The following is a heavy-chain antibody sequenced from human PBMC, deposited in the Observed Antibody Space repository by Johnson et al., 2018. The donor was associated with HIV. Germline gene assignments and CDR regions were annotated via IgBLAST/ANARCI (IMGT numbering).Heavy chain of an antibody. CDR3: AAGGGDCYPSHWGFCAFDI. CDR1: GFTFSSYG. V-gene: IGHV3-30*02. CDR2: IRYDGSNN. Sequence: QVQLVESGGGVVQPGGSLRLSCAASGFTFSSYGMHWVRQAPGKGLEWVAFIRYDGSNNYYADSVKGRFTISRDNSKNTLYLQMNSLTGEDTAIYYCAAGGGDCYPSHWGFCAFDIWGRGTMVTVSS. D-gene: IGHD2-21*01. J-gene: IGHJ3*02.